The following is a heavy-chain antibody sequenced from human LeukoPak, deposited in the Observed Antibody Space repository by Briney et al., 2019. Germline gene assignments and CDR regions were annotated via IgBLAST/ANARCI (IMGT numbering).Heavy chain of an antibody. D-gene: IGHD6-13*01. CDR3: ARGAAGTVPFDY. Sequence: SETLSLTGAVSGGSSSSYYWSWIRQPPGKGLEWIGYTHYSGSTDYNPSLKTRVTISVDTSKNQFSLKLSSVTAADTAVYYCARGAAGTVPFDYWGQGTLVTVSS. CDR1: GGSSSSYY. CDR2: THYSGST. V-gene: IGHV4-59*08. J-gene: IGHJ4*02.